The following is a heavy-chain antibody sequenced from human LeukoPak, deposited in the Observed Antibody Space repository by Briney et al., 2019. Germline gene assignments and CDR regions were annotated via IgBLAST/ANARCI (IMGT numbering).Heavy chain of an antibody. CDR1: GFTVSSNY. Sequence: PGGSLSLSCAASGFTVSSNYVSWVRQAPGKGPEWVSVIYSDGSTYYADSVKGRFTISRDNSKNTLYLQINSLRVEDTAVYYCTRDRARGEFDYWGQGTLVTVSP. J-gene: IGHJ4*02. CDR2: IYSDGST. D-gene: IGHD3-16*01. CDR3: TRDRARGEFDY. V-gene: IGHV3-53*01.